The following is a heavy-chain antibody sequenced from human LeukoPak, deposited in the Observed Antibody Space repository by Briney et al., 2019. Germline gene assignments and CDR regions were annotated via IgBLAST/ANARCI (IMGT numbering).Heavy chain of an antibody. D-gene: IGHD3-10*01. J-gene: IGHJ6*02. V-gene: IGHV4-34*01. CDR1: GGSFRGYY. CDR2: INHSGSS. CDR3: ARGRYYGSGSRPDYYNGMDV. Sequence: SETLSLTCAVYGGSFRGYYWSWIRQPPGKGLEWIGEINHSGSSNYNPSLKSRVTISIDTSKNQFSLKLSSVTAADTAVYYCARGRYYGSGSRPDYYNGMDVWGQGTTVTVSS.